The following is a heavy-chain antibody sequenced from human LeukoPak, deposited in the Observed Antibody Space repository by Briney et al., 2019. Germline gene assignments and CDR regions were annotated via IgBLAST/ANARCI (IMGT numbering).Heavy chain of an antibody. Sequence: PSETLSLTCSVSGGSISCGDYYGSWIRQPPGKGLEWIGHIYYSGSTCYNPSLKSRLTRSVDTPKTQSSPKLSSVTAADTAVYYCARVRGFAAFDIWGQGTMVTVSS. J-gene: IGHJ3*02. D-gene: IGHD3-10*01. CDR3: ARVRGFAAFDI. CDR2: IYYSGST. CDR1: GGSISCGDYY. V-gene: IGHV4-30-4*01.